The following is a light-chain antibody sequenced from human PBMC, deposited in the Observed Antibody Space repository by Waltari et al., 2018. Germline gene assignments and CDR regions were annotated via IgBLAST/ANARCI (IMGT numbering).Light chain of an antibody. CDR2: DVN. V-gene: IGLV2-23*02. CDR3: YSYAGSSTWV. Sequence: QSALSQPASVSGSPGQSITISCTGTSSNVGGYNLVSWYQHHPGKAPKLLISDVNKRPHGVSILFSRSKSGNTASLTISGLQAEDEADYYCYSYAGSSTWVFGGGTNLAVL. CDR1: SSNVGGYNL. J-gene: IGLJ3*02.